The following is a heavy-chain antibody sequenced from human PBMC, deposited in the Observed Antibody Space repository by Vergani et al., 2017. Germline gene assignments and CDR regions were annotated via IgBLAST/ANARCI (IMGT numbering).Heavy chain of an antibody. CDR3: AKVVVPAAMLVDYYYMDV. CDR2: IYYSGST. D-gene: IGHD2-2*01. V-gene: IGHV4-59*01. CDR1: GGSISSYY. Sequence: QVQLQESGPGLVKPSETLSLTCTVSGGSISSYYWSWIRQPPGKGLEWIGYIYYSGSTNYNPSLKSRVNISVDTSKNQFSLKLSSVTAADTAVYYCAKVVVPAAMLVDYYYMDVWGKGTTVTVSS. J-gene: IGHJ6*03.